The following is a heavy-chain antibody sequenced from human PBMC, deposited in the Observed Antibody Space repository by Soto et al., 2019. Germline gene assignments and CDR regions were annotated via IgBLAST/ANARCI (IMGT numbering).Heavy chain of an antibody. D-gene: IGHD3-10*01. CDR2: MNPNSGNT. CDR1: GYTFTSYD. J-gene: IGHJ5*02. CDR3: ARATITMVRGPPWFDP. Sequence: GASVKVSCKASGYTFTSYDINWVRQATGQGLEWMGWMNPNSGNTGYAQKFQGRVTMTRNTSISTAYMELSSLRSEDTAVYYCARATITMVRGPPWFDPWGQGTLVTVSS. V-gene: IGHV1-8*01.